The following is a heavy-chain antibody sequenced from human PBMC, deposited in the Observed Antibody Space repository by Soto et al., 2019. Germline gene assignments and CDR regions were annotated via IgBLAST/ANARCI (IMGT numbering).Heavy chain of an antibody. D-gene: IGHD1-1*01. Sequence: QVQLQQWGAGLLKPSETLSLTCAVYGGSFSGYYWSWIRQPPGKGLEWIGEINHSGSTNYNPSLKSRVTISVDTSKNQFSLKLSSVTAADTAVYYCARGTRYPQYAFDIWGQGTMVTVSS. CDR2: INHSGST. J-gene: IGHJ3*02. CDR1: GGSFSGYY. V-gene: IGHV4-34*01. CDR3: ARGTRYPQYAFDI.